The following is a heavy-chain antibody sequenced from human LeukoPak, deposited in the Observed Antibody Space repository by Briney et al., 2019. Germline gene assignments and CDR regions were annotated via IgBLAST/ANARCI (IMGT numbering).Heavy chain of an antibody. CDR3: AKSPKEMATNYFDY. Sequence: HTGGSLRLSCAASGFTFSSYAMSWVRQAPGKGLEWVTAISGSGGSTYYADSVKGRFTISRDNSKNTLYLQMNSLRAEDTAVYYCAKSPKEMATNYFDYWGQGTLVTVSS. V-gene: IGHV3-23*01. D-gene: IGHD5-24*01. CDR2: ISGSGGST. CDR1: GFTFSSYA. J-gene: IGHJ4*02.